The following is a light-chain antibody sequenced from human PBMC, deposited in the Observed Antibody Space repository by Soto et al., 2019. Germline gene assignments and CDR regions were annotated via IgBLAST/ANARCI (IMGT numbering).Light chain of an antibody. CDR3: QHSFSSPPWT. J-gene: IGKJ1*01. CDR2: AAS. Sequence: IQVAQSPSALSASVGDRGTMTCRASQNIKTYLNWYQQKPGKAPNLLIYAASSLHSGVPSRFSGSGSGTDFTLTISSLQPEDFATYYCQHSFSSPPWTFGQGTKVDIK. V-gene: IGKV1-39*01. CDR1: QNIKTY.